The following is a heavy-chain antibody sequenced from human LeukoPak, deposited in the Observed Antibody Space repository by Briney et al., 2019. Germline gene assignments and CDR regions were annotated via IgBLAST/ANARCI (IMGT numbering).Heavy chain of an antibody. J-gene: IGHJ6*04. CDR1: GGSFSGYY. Sequence: SETLSLTCAVYGGSFSGYYWSWIRQPPGKGLEWIGEINHSGSTNYNPSLKSRVTISVDTSKNQFSLKLSSVTAADTAVYYCAREFWWRYCDYYNMDLWGRRTTVTVFS. D-gene: IGHD2-21*01. CDR3: AREFWWRYCDYYNMDL. V-gene: IGHV4-34*01. CDR2: INHSGST.